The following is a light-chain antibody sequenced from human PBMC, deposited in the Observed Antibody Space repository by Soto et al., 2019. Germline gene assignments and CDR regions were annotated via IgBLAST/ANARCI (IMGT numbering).Light chain of an antibody. CDR3: QQYNSYLWT. Sequence: DIQMTQSPSSLSASVEDRVIITCRASQSISNHLNWYQQKPGKAPNLLIYDASTLESGVPSRFSGSGSGTEFTLTISSLQSDDFATYYCQQYNSYLWTFGQGTKVDIK. CDR1: QSISNH. V-gene: IGKV1-5*01. CDR2: DAS. J-gene: IGKJ1*01.